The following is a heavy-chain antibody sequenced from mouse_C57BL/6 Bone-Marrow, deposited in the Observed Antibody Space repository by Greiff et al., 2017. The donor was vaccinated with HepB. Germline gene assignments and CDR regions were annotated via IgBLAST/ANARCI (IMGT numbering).Heavy chain of an antibody. J-gene: IGHJ4*01. D-gene: IGHD1-1*01. CDR2: ISNLAYSI. Sequence: EVKLVESGGGLVQPGGSLKLSCAASGFTFSDYGMAWVRQAPRKGPEWVAFISNLAYSIYYADTVTGRFTISRENAKDTLYLEMSSLRSEDTGMYYCARLYYGSSSYAMDDWGQGTSVTVSS. CDR3: ARLYYGSSSYAMDD. V-gene: IGHV5-15*01. CDR1: GFTFSDYG.